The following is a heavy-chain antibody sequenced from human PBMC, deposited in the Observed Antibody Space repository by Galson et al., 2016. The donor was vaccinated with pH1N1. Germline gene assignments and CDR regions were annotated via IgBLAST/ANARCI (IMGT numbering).Heavy chain of an antibody. J-gene: IGHJ4*02. D-gene: IGHD2/OR15-2a*01. CDR3: ATEDYYFSLY. CDR2: IDQDGSRK. CDR1: GSIFSDYW. Sequence: LRLSCTASGSIFSDYWMSWVRQAPGKGLEWVAKIDQDGSRKYYVDTMKGRCTISRDNAENSLSLQMNSLRVEDTALYYCATEDYYFSLYWGQGILVTVSS. V-gene: IGHV3-7*01.